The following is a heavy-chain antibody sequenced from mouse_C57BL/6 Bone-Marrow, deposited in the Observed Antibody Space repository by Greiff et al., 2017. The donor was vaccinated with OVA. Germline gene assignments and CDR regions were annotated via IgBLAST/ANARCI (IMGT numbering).Heavy chain of an antibody. D-gene: IGHD2-4*01. J-gene: IGHJ2*01. CDR3: ARLGYDYDEDY. Sequence: EVKLVESGGGLVKPGGSLKLSCAASGFTFSDYGMHWVRQAPEKGLEWVAYISSGSSTIYYADTVKGRFTISRDKAKNTLFLQMTSLRAEDTAMYYCARLGYDYDEDYWGQGTTLTVSS. V-gene: IGHV5-17*01. CDR2: ISSGSSTI. CDR1: GFTFSDYG.